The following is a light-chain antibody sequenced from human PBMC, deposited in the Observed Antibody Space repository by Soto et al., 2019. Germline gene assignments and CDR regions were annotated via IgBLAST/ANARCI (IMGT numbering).Light chain of an antibody. V-gene: IGLV2-8*01. CDR3: SSFTGSDNP. Sequence: QSALTQPPSASGSPGQSVTISCTGTSSDIGAYNYVSWYQQYPGKAPKLIIYEVSQRPSGVPDRFSGYKSGNTASLTVSGLQLEDEADYYSSSFTGSDNPFGGGTQLTVL. CDR2: EVS. J-gene: IGLJ2*01. CDR1: SSDIGAYNY.